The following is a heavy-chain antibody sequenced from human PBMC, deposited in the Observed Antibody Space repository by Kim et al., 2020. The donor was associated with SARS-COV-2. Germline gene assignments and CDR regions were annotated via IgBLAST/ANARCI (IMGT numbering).Heavy chain of an antibody. CDR3: ARDPYCSGGSCYSEGGY. CDR2: IYRGGSST. Sequence: GGSLRLSCAASGFTFSNYAMSWVRQAPGKGLEWVSVIYRGGSSTYYADSVKGRFTISRKNSKNTVYLQMNSLRVEDTAVYYCARDPYCSGGSCYSEGGYWGQGTLVTVSS. CDR1: GFTFSNYA. V-gene: IGHV3-23*03. J-gene: IGHJ4*02. D-gene: IGHD2-15*01.